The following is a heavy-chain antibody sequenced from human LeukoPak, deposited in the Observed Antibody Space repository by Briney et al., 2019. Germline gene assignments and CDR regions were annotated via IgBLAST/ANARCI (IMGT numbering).Heavy chain of an antibody. Sequence: PGGSLRLSCAASGFTFDDYAMHWVRQAPGKGLEWVSGISWNSGSIGYADSVKGRFTISRDNAKNSLYLQMNSLRAEDTALYYCAKAGNSSGGYYYYGMDVWGQGTTVTVSS. CDR2: ISWNSGSI. J-gene: IGHJ6*02. D-gene: IGHD3-22*01. CDR3: AKAGNSSGGYYYYGMDV. CDR1: GFTFDDYA. V-gene: IGHV3-9*01.